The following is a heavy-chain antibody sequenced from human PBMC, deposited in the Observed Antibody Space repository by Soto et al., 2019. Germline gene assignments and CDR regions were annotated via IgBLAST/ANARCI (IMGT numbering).Heavy chain of an antibody. J-gene: IGHJ6*02. D-gene: IGHD3-10*01. Sequence: QVQLVESGGGVVQPGRSLRLSCAASGFTFSSYAMHWVRQAPGKGLEWVAVISYDGSNKYYADSVKGRFTISRDNSKNTLYLQMNSLRAEDTAVYYCAKEWVITMVRGVIGYYGMDVWGQGTTVTVSS. CDR3: AKEWVITMVRGVIGYYGMDV. V-gene: IGHV3-30*04. CDR1: GFTFSSYA. CDR2: ISYDGSNK.